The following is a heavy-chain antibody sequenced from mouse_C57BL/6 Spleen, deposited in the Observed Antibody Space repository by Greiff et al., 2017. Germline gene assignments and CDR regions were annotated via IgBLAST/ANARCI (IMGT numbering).Heavy chain of an antibody. V-gene: IGHV1-82*01. Sequence: QVQLQQSGPELVKPGASVKISCKASGYAFSSSWMNWVKQRPGKGLEWIGRIYPGDGATNYNGKFKGKATLTADKSSSTAYMQLSSLTSEDSAVYFCARRGVSGFDYWGQGTTLTVSS. CDR2: IYPGDGAT. J-gene: IGHJ2*01. CDR1: GYAFSSSW. CDR3: ARRGVSGFDY. D-gene: IGHD2-2*01.